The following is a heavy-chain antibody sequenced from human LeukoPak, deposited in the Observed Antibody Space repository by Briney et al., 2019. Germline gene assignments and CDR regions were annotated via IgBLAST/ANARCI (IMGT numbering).Heavy chain of an antibody. D-gene: IGHD3-9*01. CDR2: IDPSDSYT. J-gene: IGHJ4*02. CDR3: ARSLFDYDILTGHDY. Sequence: PGESLKISCKGSGYSSTTYWISWVRQMSGKGLEWMGTIDPSDSYTKYSPTFQGHVTISADKSISTAYLQWSSLKASDTAVYYCARSLFDYDILTGHDYWGQGTLVTVSS. CDR1: GYSSTTYW. V-gene: IGHV5-10-1*01.